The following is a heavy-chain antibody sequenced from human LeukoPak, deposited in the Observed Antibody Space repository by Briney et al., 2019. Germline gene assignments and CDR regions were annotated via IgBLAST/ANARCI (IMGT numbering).Heavy chain of an antibody. V-gene: IGHV1-46*01. CDR1: GYTFTSYA. CDR2: INPSGGST. J-gene: IGHJ5*02. Sequence: ASVEVSCKASGYTFTSYAMNWVRQAPGQGLKWMGIINPSGGSTSYAQKFQGRVTMTRDTSTSTVYMELSSLRSEDTAVYYCARDRGTAMAYNWFDPWGQGTLVTVPS. CDR3: ARDRGTAMAYNWFDP. D-gene: IGHD5-18*01.